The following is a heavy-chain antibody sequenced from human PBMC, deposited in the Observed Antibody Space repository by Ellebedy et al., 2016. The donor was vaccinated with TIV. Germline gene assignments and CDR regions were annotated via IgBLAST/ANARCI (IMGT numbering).Heavy chain of an antibody. J-gene: IGHJ4*02. CDR3: ARDTGADAAIDY. CDR2: IWHDGIKK. D-gene: IGHD3-10*01. CDR1: GFTFGTYG. V-gene: IGHV3-33*01. Sequence: GESLKISCAASGFTFGTYGIHWVRQAPGKGLEWVAVIWHDGIKKYYADSVRGRFTISRDNSRNTLFLQMDSLRVEDTAVYYCARDTGADAAIDYWGQGTLVTVSS.